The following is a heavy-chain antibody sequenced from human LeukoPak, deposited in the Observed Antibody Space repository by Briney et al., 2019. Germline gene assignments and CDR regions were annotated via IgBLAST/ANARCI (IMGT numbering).Heavy chain of an antibody. CDR2: INHSGST. CDR1: GGSFSGYY. Sequence: SETLSLTCAVYGGSFSGYYWSWIRQLPGKGLEWIGEINHSGSTNYNPSLKSRVTISVDTPKNQFSLKLSSVTAADTAVYYCARRIAVAGDFDYWGQGTLVTVSS. CDR3: ARRIAVAGDFDY. J-gene: IGHJ4*02. D-gene: IGHD6-19*01. V-gene: IGHV4-34*01.